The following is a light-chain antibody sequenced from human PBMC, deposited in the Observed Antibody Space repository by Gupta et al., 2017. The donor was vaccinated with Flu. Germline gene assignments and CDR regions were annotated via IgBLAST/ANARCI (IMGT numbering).Light chain of an antibody. Sequence: VTPGEPASISCRSSQSRLPVSAYTCLDWYVQKPGQSPQLLLYLAYNRSPGVPDRFSGSGSATDFTLKIIRVVAPDVGISYCRQTLQPPKTFGPGTKMEIK. J-gene: IGKJ2*01. CDR3: RQTLQPPKT. V-gene: IGKV2-28*01. CDR1: QSRLPVSAYTC. CDR2: LAY.